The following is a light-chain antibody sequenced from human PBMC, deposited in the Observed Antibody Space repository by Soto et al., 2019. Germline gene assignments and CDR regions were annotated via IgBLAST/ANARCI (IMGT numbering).Light chain of an antibody. CDR2: GAS. V-gene: IGKV3-15*01. CDR1: QSVSSN. CDR3: QQYNNWPSS. J-gene: IGKJ3*01. Sequence: EIVMTQSPATLSVSPGERATLSCRASQSVSSNLAWYQQKPGQAPRLLIYGASTRATGIPARFSGSGSGTEFTLTISSLHSEDFAFYYCQQYNNWPSSFGPGTKVDIK.